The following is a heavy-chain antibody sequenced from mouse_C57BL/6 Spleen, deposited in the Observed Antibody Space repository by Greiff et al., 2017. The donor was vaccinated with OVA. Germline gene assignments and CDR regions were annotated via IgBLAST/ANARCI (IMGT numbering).Heavy chain of an antibody. Sequence: QVQLQQPGAELVKPGASVKLSCKASGYTFTSYWLHWVKQRPGQGLEWIGMIHPNSGSTNYNEKFKSKATLTVDKSSSTAYMQLSSLTSEDSAVYYCARRTVVATDYWGQGTTRTVSS. CDR1: GYTFTSYW. CDR2: IHPNSGST. D-gene: IGHD1-1*01. V-gene: IGHV1-64*01. CDR3: ARRTVVATDY. J-gene: IGHJ2*01.